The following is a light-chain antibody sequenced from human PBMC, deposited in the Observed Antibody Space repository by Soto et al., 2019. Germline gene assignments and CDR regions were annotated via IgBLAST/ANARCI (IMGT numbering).Light chain of an antibody. J-gene: IGKJ1*01. Sequence: EIMLTQSPGTLSLSPGERATLSCRASQSVSSTYLAWYQQKPGQAPRLLIYGASSRATGIPDRFSGSESGTDFTLTISRLEPEDFAVYYCQQYGSSPWTFGQGTKVAIK. CDR1: QSVSSTY. V-gene: IGKV3-20*01. CDR3: QQYGSSPWT. CDR2: GAS.